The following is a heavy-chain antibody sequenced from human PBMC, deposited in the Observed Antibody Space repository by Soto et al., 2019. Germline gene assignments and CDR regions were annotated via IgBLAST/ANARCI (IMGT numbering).Heavy chain of an antibody. J-gene: IGHJ4*02. CDR2: IYYSGST. D-gene: IGHD4-17*01. CDR1: GGSISSYY. CDR3: ATLYGDNADY. Sequence: QVQLQESGPGLVKPSETLSLTCTVSGGSISSYYWSWIRQPPGKGLEWSGYIYYSGSTNYNPSLKSRVTISVDTSKNQFSLKLSSVTAADTAVYYCATLYGDNADYWGQGTLVTVSS. V-gene: IGHV4-59*01.